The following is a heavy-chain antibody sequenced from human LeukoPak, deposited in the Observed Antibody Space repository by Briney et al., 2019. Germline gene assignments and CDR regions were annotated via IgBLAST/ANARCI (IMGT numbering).Heavy chain of an antibody. D-gene: IGHD5-18*01. V-gene: IGHV3-30*18. CDR3: AKDIRGYSYGYVDY. J-gene: IGHJ4*02. Sequence: GGSPRLSCAASGFTFSNYGMHWVRQAPGKGLEWVAFISYDGSNEYYADSVKGRFTISRDSSKNTLYLQMNSLRAEDTAVYYCAKDIRGYSYGYVDYWGQGTLVTVSS. CDR1: GFTFSNYG. CDR2: ISYDGSNE.